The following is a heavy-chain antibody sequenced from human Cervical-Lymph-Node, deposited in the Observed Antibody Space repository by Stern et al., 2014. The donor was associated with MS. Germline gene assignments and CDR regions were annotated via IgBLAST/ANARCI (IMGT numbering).Heavy chain of an antibody. Sequence: QVQLQESGPGLVKPSQTLSLTCTVSGGSISSGGYYWSWIRQHPGKGLEWIGYIYYSGSTYYNPSLKSRVTISVDTSKNQFSLKLTSVTAADTAVYYCARVAYDFWSGYYPFDYWGRGTLVTVSS. CDR3: ARVAYDFWSGYYPFDY. CDR2: IYYSGST. D-gene: IGHD3-3*01. J-gene: IGHJ4*02. V-gene: IGHV4-31*03. CDR1: GGSISSGGYY.